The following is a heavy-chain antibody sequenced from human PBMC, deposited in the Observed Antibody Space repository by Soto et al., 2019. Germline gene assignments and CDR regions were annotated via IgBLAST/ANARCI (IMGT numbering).Heavy chain of an antibody. CDR1: GGSVSSSIYY. V-gene: IGHV4-39*01. Sequence: QLQLQESGPGLVKPSETLSLTCTVSGGSVSSSIYYWGWVRQPPGKGLEWIGSVYYSGSTYYNPSLESRVTISVDKSKNQFSLKLMSLSAADTAVYYCGRLEGLATISYYFDYWGKGALVTVSS. CDR3: GRLEGLATISYYFDY. J-gene: IGHJ4*02. D-gene: IGHD3-9*01. CDR2: VYYSGST.